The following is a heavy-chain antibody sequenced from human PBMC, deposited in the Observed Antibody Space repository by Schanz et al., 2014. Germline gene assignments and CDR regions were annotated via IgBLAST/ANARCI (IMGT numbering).Heavy chain of an antibody. J-gene: IGHJ4*02. Sequence: QVQLVQSGAEVKEPGASVKVSCKASGYTFTSNVITWVRQAPGQGLGWMGWINTYNGDTAYAQNMEGRVSMTTETAANTAYMELKSLRSDDTADYYCARAGYCRDSSCYSLGIESWGQGTLVTVSS. CDR1: GYTFTSNV. CDR2: INTYNGDT. V-gene: IGHV1-18*04. D-gene: IGHD2-15*01. CDR3: ARAGYCRDSSCYSLGIES.